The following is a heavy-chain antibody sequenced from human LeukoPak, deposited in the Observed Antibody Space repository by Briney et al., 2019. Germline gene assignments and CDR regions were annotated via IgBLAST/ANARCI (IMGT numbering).Heavy chain of an antibody. D-gene: IGHD1-26*01. CDR3: AKDEEVMGATADFDY. CDR1: GFTFSSYG. J-gene: IGHJ4*02. Sequence: GGSLRLSCAASGFTFSSYGMHWVRQAPGKGLEWVAVISYDGSNKYYADSVKGRFTISRDNSKNTLYLQMNSLRAEDTAVYYCAKDEEVMGATADFDYWGQGTLVTVSS. V-gene: IGHV3-30*18. CDR2: ISYDGSNK.